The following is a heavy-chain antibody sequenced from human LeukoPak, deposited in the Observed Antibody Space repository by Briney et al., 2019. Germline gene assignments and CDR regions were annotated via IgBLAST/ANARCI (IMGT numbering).Heavy chain of an antibody. D-gene: IGHD3-10*01. CDR2: ISGSGGNI. CDR3: TKLARAPRDFDY. Sequence: GGSLRLSCAASGFTFNSYGMSWVRQAPGKGLEFVSAISGSGGNIYYADSVKGRFTISRDNSKTTLYLQMNSLKIEDTAVYYCTKLARAPRDFDYWGQGTLVTVSS. V-gene: IGHV3-23*01. CDR1: GFTFNSYG. J-gene: IGHJ4*01.